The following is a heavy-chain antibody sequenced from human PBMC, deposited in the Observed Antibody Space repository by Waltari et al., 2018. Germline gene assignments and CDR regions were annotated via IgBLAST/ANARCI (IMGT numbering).Heavy chain of an antibody. D-gene: IGHD2-15*01. CDR1: GPIFNGDW. V-gene: IGHV3-7*01. CDR3: ARGRYCSGGNCYFDY. Sequence: EEYLVESGGGLVQPGGSLRPSCTVSGPIFNGDWRTWVRQAPGKGLEWVATINPDGGEKYYVDPVKGRFTISRDNAKYLLFLQVSSLRVEDMAVYYCARGRYCSGGNCYFDYWGQGTQVTVSS. J-gene: IGHJ4*02. CDR2: INPDGGEK.